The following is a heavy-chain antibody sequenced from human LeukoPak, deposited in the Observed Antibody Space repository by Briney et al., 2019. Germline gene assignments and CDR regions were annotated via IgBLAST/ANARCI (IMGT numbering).Heavy chain of an antibody. CDR3: ARDIVVVVAATDHYYYYGMDV. CDR1: GYSFTSYD. J-gene: IGHJ6*02. D-gene: IGHD2-15*01. V-gene: IGHV1-8*01. CDR2: MNPNTGDT. Sequence: ASVKVSCKASGYSFTSYDINWVRQATGQGLEWMGYMNPNTGDTGVTQKFQGRVTMTRDPSINTAYMELSSLRSEATAVYYCARDIVVVVAATDHYYYYGMDVWGQGTTVTVSS.